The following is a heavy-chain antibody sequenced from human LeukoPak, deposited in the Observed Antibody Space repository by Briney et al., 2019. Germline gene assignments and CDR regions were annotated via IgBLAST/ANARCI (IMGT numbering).Heavy chain of an antibody. V-gene: IGHV3-15*01. CDR1: GFTFTSYS. J-gene: IGHJ5*02. CDR3: ATDFYDST. CDR2: IRSNSDGGTI. D-gene: IGHD3-22*01. Sequence: GGSLRLSCAASGFTFTSYSMSWVRQAPGKGLEWVGRIRSNSDGGTIDYAAPVKGRFTLSRDDSKTTLYLQMNSLQTEDTAVYYCATDFYDSTWGQGTLVTVSS.